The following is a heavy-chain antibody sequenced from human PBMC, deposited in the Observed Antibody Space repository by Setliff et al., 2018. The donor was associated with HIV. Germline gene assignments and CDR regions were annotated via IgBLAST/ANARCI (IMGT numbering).Heavy chain of an antibody. CDR3: ASGSPFDGFDV. CDR1: GGSMSTHY. J-gene: IGHJ3*01. Sequence: SETLSLTCTVSGGSMSTHYWSWIRQTPGKGLEWIGHIYTTGSTHYNPSLRSRVTISIDTSKSHFSLRLKSVTAADTALYYCASGSPFDGFDVWGQGTMVTVSS. CDR2: IYTTGST. V-gene: IGHV4-59*11. D-gene: IGHD1-26*01.